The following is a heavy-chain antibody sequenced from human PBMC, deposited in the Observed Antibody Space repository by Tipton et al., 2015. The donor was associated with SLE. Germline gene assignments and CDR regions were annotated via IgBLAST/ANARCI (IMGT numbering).Heavy chain of an antibody. Sequence: SLRLSCTGSGFTFSDYAVTWVRQAPGKGLEWVGFIRGKVYGGTTEYAASVEGRFTISRDDSKTIAYLQMDSLKTEDTAVYYCVRGYSHASHRVDYWGQGTLVTVSS. J-gene: IGHJ4*02. D-gene: IGHD5-18*01. CDR3: VRGYSHASHRVDY. V-gene: IGHV3-49*04. CDR1: GFTFSDYA. CDR2: IRGKVYGGTT.